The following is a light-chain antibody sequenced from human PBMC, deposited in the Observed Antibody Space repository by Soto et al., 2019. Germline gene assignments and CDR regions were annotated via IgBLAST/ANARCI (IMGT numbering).Light chain of an antibody. CDR3: QQYGSSTWT. V-gene: IGKV3-20*01. J-gene: IGKJ1*01. Sequence: EIVLTQSPGTLSLSPGERATLSCRASQSVSSAYLAWYQQQPGQAPSLLIYGTSSRATGIPDRFSGSGSGTDFTLTISRLEPEDFAVYYCQQYGSSTWTFGQGTKVDIK. CDR2: GTS. CDR1: QSVSSAY.